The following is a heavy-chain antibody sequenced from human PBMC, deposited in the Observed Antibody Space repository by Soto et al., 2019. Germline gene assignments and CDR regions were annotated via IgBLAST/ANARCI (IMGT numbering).Heavy chain of an antibody. CDR1: GYTFTNYC. V-gene: IGHV5-51*01. CDR3: ARYPTLTDYFFHGMDV. J-gene: IGHJ6*02. D-gene: IGHD4-17*01. Sequence: GESLKISCKGSGYTFTNYCIVWVRQIPWKGLEWMGIIYPGDSDTRYSPSFQGQVTISADMSISTAYLQWSSLKASDTGMYYCARYPTLTDYFFHGMDVWGQGTTLTV. CDR2: IYPGDSDT.